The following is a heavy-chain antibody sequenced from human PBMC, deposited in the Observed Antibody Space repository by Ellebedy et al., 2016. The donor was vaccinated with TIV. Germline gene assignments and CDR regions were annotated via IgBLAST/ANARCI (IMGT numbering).Heavy chain of an antibody. Sequence: KVSCKGSGYRFTYYWIAWVRQMPGKGLEWMGIIYPGDSDTRYSPSFQGQVTISADKSISTAYLQWSSLKASDTAIYYCARIPITSAGTGYFDYWGQGTLVTVSS. CDR3: ARIPITSAGTGYFDY. D-gene: IGHD6-13*01. J-gene: IGHJ4*02. CDR2: IYPGDSDT. V-gene: IGHV5-51*01. CDR1: GYRFTYYW.